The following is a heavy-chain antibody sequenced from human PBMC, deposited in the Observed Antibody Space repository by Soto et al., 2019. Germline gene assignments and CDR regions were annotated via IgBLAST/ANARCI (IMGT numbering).Heavy chain of an antibody. V-gene: IGHV4-30-4*01. D-gene: IGHD4-17*01. CDR1: DGSTSSGDYY. Sequence: QVQLQESGPGLVKPSQTLSLTCTVSDGSTSSGDYYWSWIRQPPGKALEWIGYIHDTENTSYNPSLRSRVAISADTSKNQFSLKLSSVTAADTAVYFCARAPYADYSNFDYWGQGTLVTVSS. CDR2: IHDTENT. J-gene: IGHJ4*02. CDR3: ARAPYADYSNFDY.